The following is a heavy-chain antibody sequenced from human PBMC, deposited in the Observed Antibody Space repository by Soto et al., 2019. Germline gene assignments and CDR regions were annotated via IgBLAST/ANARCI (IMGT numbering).Heavy chain of an antibody. CDR1: GGTFSSYA. D-gene: IGHD3-22*01. V-gene: IGHV1-69*13. Sequence: SVKVSCKASGGTFSSYAISWVRQAPRQGLEWMGGIIPIFGTANYAQKFQGRVTITADESTSTAYMELSSLRSEDTAVYYCARDNAVGDSSGYYYAFDYWGQGTLVTVSS. CDR3: ARDNAVGDSSGYYYAFDY. CDR2: IIPIFGTA. J-gene: IGHJ4*02.